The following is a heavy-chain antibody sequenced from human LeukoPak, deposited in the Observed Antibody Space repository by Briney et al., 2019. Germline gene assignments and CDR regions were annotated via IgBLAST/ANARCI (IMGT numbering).Heavy chain of an antibody. CDR1: GYDFATYW. V-gene: IGHV5-51*01. J-gene: IGHJ5*02. D-gene: IGHD3-16*01. Sequence: HGESLKISCKGSGYDFATYWIGWVRQTPGKGLEWVGIIYPADSDTRYSPSFQGHVTISADYSNSTAYLQWSSLKASDTAIYYCARTLQSYGHNYFDPWGQGTLVTVSS. CDR2: IYPADSDT. CDR3: ARTLQSYGHNYFDP.